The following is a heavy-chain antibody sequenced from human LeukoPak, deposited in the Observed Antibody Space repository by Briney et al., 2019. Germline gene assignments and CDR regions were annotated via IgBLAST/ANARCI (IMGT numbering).Heavy chain of an antibody. Sequence: SETLSLTCTVSGGSISSSSYYWGWIRQPPGKGLEWIGSIYYSGSTYYNPSLKSRVTISVDTSKNQFSLKLSSVTAADTAVYYCARETVWNDDSDYYYYMDVWGKGTTVTVSS. D-gene: IGHD1-1*01. CDR2: IYYSGST. J-gene: IGHJ6*03. CDR1: GGSISSSSYY. V-gene: IGHV4-39*07. CDR3: ARETVWNDDSDYYYYMDV.